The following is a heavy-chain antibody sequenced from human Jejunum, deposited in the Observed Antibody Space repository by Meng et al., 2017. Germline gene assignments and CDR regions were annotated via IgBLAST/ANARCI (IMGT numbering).Heavy chain of an antibody. CDR3: ARYYRAYGMDV. CDR1: GFTLSSYE. CDR2: INQDGSGK. D-gene: IGHD4/OR15-4a*01. Sequence: GESLKISCAASGFTLSSYEMDWVRQAPGKGLEWVANINQDGSGKYYVDSVKGRFTISRDNAKNSLYMQMNSLRAEDTAVYYCARYYRAYGMDVWGQGTTVTVSS. J-gene: IGHJ6*02. V-gene: IGHV3-7*01.